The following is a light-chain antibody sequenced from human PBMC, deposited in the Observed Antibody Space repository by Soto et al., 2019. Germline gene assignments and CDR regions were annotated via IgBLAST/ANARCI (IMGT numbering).Light chain of an antibody. V-gene: IGLV2-14*03. CDR2: DVS. J-gene: IGLJ2*01. CDR3: SSYTTSSSVV. CDR1: SSDVGGYDY. Sequence: QSVLTQPASVSGSPGQSITISCTGTSSDVGGYDYVSWYQHHPGKAPKLMIYDVSNRPSGVSNRFSGSKSANTASLTISGLQAADEADYYCSSYTTSSSVVFGGGTKATVL.